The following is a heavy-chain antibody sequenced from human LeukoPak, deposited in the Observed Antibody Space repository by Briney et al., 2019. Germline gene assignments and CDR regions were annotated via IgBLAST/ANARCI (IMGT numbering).Heavy chain of an antibody. CDR1: GFTFSSYG. V-gene: IGHV3-30*18. D-gene: IGHD2-2*01. Sequence: GRSLRLSCAASGFTFSSYGMPWVRQAPGKGLEWVAVISYDGSNKYYADSVKGRFTISRDNSKNTLYLQMNSLRAEDTAVYYCAKVDTSPGVYYFDYWGQGTLVTVSS. CDR2: ISYDGSNK. J-gene: IGHJ4*02. CDR3: AKVDTSPGVYYFDY.